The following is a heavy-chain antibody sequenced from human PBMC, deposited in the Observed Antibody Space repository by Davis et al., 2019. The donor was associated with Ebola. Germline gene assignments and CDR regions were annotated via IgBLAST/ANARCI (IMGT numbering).Heavy chain of an antibody. Sequence: SETLSLTCTVSGGSVSTYYWSWIRQPPGKGLEWIGYIYYRGSTNYNPSLKSRVTISVDKSKNQFSLKLSSVTAADTAVYYCARSKYSGYDRALDYWGQGTLVTVSS. D-gene: IGHD5-12*01. CDR3: ARSKYSGYDRALDY. CDR2: IYYRGST. CDR1: GGSVSTYY. J-gene: IGHJ4*02. V-gene: IGHV4-59*02.